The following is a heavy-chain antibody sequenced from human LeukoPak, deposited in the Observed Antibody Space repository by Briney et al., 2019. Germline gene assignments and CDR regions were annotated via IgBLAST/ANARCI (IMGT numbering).Heavy chain of an antibody. CDR2: INQRGGEK. CDR1: GFTFSSYW. V-gene: IGHV3-7*01. J-gene: IGHJ4*02. Sequence: GGSLRLSCVASGFTFSSYWMTWVRQAPGKGLEWVANINQRGGEKNYVDSVKGRFTISRDNAKNSLYLQMNSLRAEDTAVYYCARDEGGFDYWGQGTLVTVSS. D-gene: IGHD3-16*01. CDR3: ARDEGGFDY.